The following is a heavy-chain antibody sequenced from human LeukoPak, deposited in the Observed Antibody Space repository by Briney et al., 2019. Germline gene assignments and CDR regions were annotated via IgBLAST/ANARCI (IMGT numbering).Heavy chain of an antibody. CDR2: ITAIYETT. Sequence: ASVKVSCKVSGGPFSGHGISRVRQAPGEGLEWMGGITAIYETTNYAERFQGRVTMTADESTSTFYMELSSLRSEDTAVYYCARGLHSSYYGYGMDFWGQGTTVTVSS. CDR1: GGPFSGHG. J-gene: IGHJ6*02. D-gene: IGHD4-11*01. V-gene: IGHV1-69*13. CDR3: ARGLHSSYYGYGMDF.